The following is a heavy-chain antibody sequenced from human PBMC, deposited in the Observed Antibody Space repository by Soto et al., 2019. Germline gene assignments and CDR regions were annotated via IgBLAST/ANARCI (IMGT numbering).Heavy chain of an antibody. Sequence: GGSLRLSCAAPGFTFSSYSMNWVRQAPGKGLEWVSSISSSSSYIYYADSVKGRFTISRDNAKNSLYLQMNSLRAEDTAVYYSPTLPDIVLVLSAMLDYYYNMAFWGKGTTVTVSS. D-gene: IGHD2-2*01. CDR2: ISSSSSYI. J-gene: IGHJ6*03. CDR3: PTLPDIVLVLSAMLDYYYNMAF. CDR1: GFTFSSYS. V-gene: IGHV3-21*01.